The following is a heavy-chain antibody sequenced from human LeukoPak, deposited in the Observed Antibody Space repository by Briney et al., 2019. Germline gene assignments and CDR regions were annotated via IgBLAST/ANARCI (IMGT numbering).Heavy chain of an antibody. CDR2: IYHSGTT. CDR1: GDSINSGENY. V-gene: IGHV4-30-4*08. D-gene: IGHD2-15*01. Sequence: SSETLSLTCTVSGDSINSGENYWSWIRQPPGKGLEWIGHIYHSGTTYYNPSVKSRITISVDTSKNQFSLNLRSVTAVDTAVYYCARVQYCSGGSCHNLRLFDQWGQGTLVTVPS. CDR3: ARVQYCSGGSCHNLRLFDQ. J-gene: IGHJ4*02.